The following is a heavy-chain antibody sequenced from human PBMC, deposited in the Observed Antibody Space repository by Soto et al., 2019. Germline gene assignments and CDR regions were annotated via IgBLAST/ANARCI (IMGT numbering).Heavy chain of an antibody. CDR2: IRSKANSYAT. J-gene: IGHJ5*02. CDR1: GFTFSGSA. V-gene: IGHV3-73*01. Sequence: GGSLRLSCAASGFTFSGSAMHWVRQASGKGLEWVGRIRSKANSYATAYAASVKGRFTISRDDSKNTAYLQMNSLKTEDTAVYYCTSDRGYCSGSYNWFDPWGQGTLVTVSS. D-gene: IGHD3-10*01. CDR3: TSDRGYCSGSYNWFDP.